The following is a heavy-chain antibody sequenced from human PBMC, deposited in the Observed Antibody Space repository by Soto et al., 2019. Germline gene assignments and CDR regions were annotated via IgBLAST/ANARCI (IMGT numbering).Heavy chain of an antibody. CDR3: AHYFNGRAFDI. CDR1: GGSISSGDYY. J-gene: IGHJ3*02. CDR2: IYYSGST. Sequence: SXTLSLTCTVSGGSISSGDYYWSWIRQPPGKGLEWIGYIYYSGSTYYNPSLKSRVTISVDTSKNQFSLKLSSVTAADTAVYYCAHYFNGRAFDIWGQGTMVTVSS. V-gene: IGHV4-30-4*01. D-gene: IGHD3-10*01.